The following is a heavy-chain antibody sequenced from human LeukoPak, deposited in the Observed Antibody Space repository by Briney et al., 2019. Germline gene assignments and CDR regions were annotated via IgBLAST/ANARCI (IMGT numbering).Heavy chain of an antibody. J-gene: IGHJ5*02. V-gene: IGHV4-4*02. D-gene: IGHD3-22*01. CDR2: IYHSGST. Sequence: PSETLSLTCAVSGGSISSSNWWSWVRQPPGKGLEWIGEIYHSGSTNYNPSLKSRVTISVDKSKNQFSLKLSSVTAADTAVYYCARIGYDNSGYYYWRGKGENWLDPWGQGTLVTVSS. CDR3: ARIGYDNSGYYYWRGKGENWLDP. CDR1: GGSISSSNW.